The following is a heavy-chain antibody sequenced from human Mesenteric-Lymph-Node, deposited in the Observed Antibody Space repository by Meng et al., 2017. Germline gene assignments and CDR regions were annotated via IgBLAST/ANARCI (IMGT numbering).Heavy chain of an antibody. D-gene: IGHD3-22*01. Sequence: QGQPVQSGAEVKNHGASVKVSCRTPGYSFTSHALRWVRQAPGQRLEWMGWINAGNGNTKYLQKFQGRVTITRDTSASTAYMELSSLRSEDTAVYYCARVESSGYYESPFDYWGQGTLVTVSS. CDR3: ARVESSGYYESPFDY. CDR2: INAGNGNT. V-gene: IGHV1-3*01. J-gene: IGHJ4*02. CDR1: GYSFTSHA.